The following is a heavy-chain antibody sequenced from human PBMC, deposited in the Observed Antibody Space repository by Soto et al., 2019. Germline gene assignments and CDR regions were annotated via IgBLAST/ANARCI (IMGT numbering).Heavy chain of an antibody. CDR3: AKGGADRDYYYYGMDV. Sequence: PGGSLRLSWAASGFTFDDYAMHLVRRAPGEGLEWASGISWNSGSIGYADSVKGRFTISRDNAKNSLYLQMNSLRAEDTALYYCAKGGADRDYYYYGMDVWGQGTTVTVSS. J-gene: IGHJ6*02. V-gene: IGHV3-9*01. CDR1: GFTFDDYA. CDR2: ISWNSGSI.